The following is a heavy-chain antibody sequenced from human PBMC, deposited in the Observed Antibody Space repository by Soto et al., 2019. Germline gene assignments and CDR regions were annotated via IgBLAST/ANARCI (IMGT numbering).Heavy chain of an antibody. CDR3: ASRVTMIVVVSDAFDI. V-gene: IGHV1-69*06. CDR1: GGTFSSYA. Sequence: SVKVSCKASGGTFSSYAISWVRQAPGQGLEWMGGIIPIFGTANYAQKFQGRVTITADKSTSTAYMELSSLRSEDTAVYYCASRVTMIVVVSDAFDIWRQGTMVTVSS. D-gene: IGHD3-22*01. J-gene: IGHJ3*02. CDR2: IIPIFGTA.